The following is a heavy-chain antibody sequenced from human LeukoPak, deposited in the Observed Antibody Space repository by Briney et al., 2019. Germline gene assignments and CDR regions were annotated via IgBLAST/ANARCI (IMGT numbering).Heavy chain of an antibody. J-gene: IGHJ4*02. V-gene: IGHV3-66*01. CDR2: IYSGGST. CDR1: GFTVSSNY. D-gene: IGHD3-9*01. CDR3: ARDGAVLTGYYDY. Sequence: PGGSLRLSCAASGFTVSSNYLSWVRQAPGKGLEWVSTIYSGGSTYDADSVTGRFTISRDNSKNTLYLQMNSLRAEDTAVYYCARDGAVLTGYYDYWGQGTLVTVSS.